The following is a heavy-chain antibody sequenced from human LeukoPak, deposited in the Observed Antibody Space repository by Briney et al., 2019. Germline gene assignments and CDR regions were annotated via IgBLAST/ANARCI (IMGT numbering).Heavy chain of an antibody. J-gene: IGHJ6*03. CDR2: IYTSGST. V-gene: IGHV4-61*02. CDR1: GGSIRSGSYY. CDR3: ARAPIAVAGIGTPDDYYYYYYMDV. Sequence: TSQTLSLTCSVSGGSIRSGSYYWSWIRQPAGKGLEWIGRIYTSGSTNYNPSLKSRVTISVDTSKNQFSLKLSSVTAADTAVYYCARAPIAVAGIGTPDDYYYYYYMDVWGKGTTVTISS. D-gene: IGHD6-19*01.